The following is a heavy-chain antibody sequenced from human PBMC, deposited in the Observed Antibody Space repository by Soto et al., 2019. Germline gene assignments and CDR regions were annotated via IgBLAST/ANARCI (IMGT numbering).Heavy chain of an antibody. CDR2: IYYSGST. J-gene: IGHJ4*02. CDR1: GGSISSYY. CDR3: ARVYDILTGEIDY. V-gene: IGHV4-59*01. D-gene: IGHD3-9*01. Sequence: SETLSLTCTVSGGSISSYYWSWIRQPPGKGLEWIGYIYYSGSTNYNPSLKSRVTISVDTSKNQFSLKLSSVTAADTAVYYCARVYDILTGEIDYWGQGTLGTVSS.